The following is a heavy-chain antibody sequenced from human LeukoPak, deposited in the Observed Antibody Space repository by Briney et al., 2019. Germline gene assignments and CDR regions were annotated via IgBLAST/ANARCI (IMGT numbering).Heavy chain of an antibody. CDR1: GFTCSHYW. J-gene: IGHJ4*02. CDR2: INNDGSST. D-gene: IGHD5-12*01. V-gene: IGHV3-74*01. Sequence: GGSLRFSGAASGFTCSHYWMQWVRQAPGKGRVWVSRINNDGSSTTYADSVKGRFTISRDNAKNTLYLQMNSLRAEDTAVYYCAREQSGWLFDYWGRGNLVTVSS. CDR3: AREQSGWLFDY.